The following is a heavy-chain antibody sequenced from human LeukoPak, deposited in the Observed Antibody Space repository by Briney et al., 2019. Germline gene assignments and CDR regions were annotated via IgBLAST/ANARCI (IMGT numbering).Heavy chain of an antibody. CDR1: GGSISSYY. D-gene: IGHD3-10*01. J-gene: IGHJ4*02. V-gene: IGHV4-59*05. CDR2: VYYSGST. Sequence: SETLSLTCTVSGGSISSYYWSWIRQPPGKGLEWIGSVYYSGSTYYNPSLKSRVTISGDTSKNRFSLKLSSVTAADTAVYYCAAGSGRSFDYWGQGTLVTVSS. CDR3: AAGSGRSFDY.